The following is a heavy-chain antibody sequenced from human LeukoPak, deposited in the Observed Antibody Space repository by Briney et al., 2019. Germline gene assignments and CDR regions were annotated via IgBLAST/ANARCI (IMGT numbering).Heavy chain of an antibody. V-gene: IGHV1-69*13. CDR3: ALLSKLWFGELLDY. CDR1: GDDFNSYA. D-gene: IGHD3-10*01. CDR2: IIPIFGSA. J-gene: IGHJ4*02. Sequence: GASVKVSCKASGDDFNSYAFNWVRQAPGQGLEWMGGIIPIFGSANYAQRFQGRVTITADESTSTVYMELSSLRSEDTAVYYCALLSKLWFGELLDYWGQGTLVTVSS.